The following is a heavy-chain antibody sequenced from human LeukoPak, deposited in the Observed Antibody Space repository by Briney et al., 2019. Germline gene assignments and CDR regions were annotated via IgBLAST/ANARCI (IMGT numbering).Heavy chain of an antibody. J-gene: IGHJ5*02. Sequence: SETLSLTCIVSGGSVSSSSYYWGWIRQPPGKGLEWIGSIYYSGSTYYNPSLKSRVTISVDTSKNQFSLKLSSVTAADTAVYYCARSIDLGYGDYGTWFDPWGQGTLVTVSS. CDR1: GGSVSSSSYY. CDR3: ARSIDLGYGDYGTWFDP. V-gene: IGHV4-39*01. D-gene: IGHD4-17*01. CDR2: IYYSGST.